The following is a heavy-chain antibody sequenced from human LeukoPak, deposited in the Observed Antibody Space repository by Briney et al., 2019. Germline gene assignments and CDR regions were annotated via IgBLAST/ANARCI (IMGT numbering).Heavy chain of an antibody. CDR3: AKGLDFWSGYFDY. V-gene: IGHV3-23*01. D-gene: IGHD3-3*01. Sequence: GGSLRLSCAASGFTFSSQYMNWARQAPGKGLEWVSGITGNGGSTYYADSVKGRFTISRDNSKNTLYLQMNSLRAEDTAVYYCAKGLDFWSGYFDYWDQGTLVTVSS. CDR2: ITGNGGST. CDR1: GFTFSSQY. J-gene: IGHJ4*02.